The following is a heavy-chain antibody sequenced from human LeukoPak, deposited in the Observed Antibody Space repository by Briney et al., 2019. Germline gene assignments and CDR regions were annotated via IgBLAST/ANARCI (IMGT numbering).Heavy chain of an antibody. V-gene: IGHV3-21*01. CDR1: GFTFSSYE. CDR2: ISSSRSYI. D-gene: IGHD6-19*01. Sequence: GGSLRLSCAASGFTFSSYEMNWARQAPGKGLEWVSSISSSRSYIYYADSVKGRFTISRDNAKNSLYLQMNSLRAEDTAVYYCARSIAVAGPFDYWGQGTLVTVSS. CDR3: ARSIAVAGPFDY. J-gene: IGHJ4*02.